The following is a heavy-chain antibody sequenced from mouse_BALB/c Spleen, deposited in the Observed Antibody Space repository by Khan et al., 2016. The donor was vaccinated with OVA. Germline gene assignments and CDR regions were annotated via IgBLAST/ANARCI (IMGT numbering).Heavy chain of an antibody. Sequence: QVQLQQSGAELARPGASVKLSCKASGYTFTDYYINWVKQRPGQGLEWIGEISPGSGDTYYNEKFKGKATLTADKSSSTVYMQLSSLTSEASAVYFCARRNYFGYTFAYWGQGTLVTVSA. V-gene: IGHV1-77*01. CDR1: GYTFTDYY. CDR3: ARRNYFGYTFAY. D-gene: IGHD1-2*01. J-gene: IGHJ3*01. CDR2: ISPGSGDT.